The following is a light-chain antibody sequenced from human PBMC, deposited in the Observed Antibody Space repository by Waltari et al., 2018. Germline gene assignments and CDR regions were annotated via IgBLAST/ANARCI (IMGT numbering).Light chain of an antibody. CDR2: GAS. V-gene: IGKV3-15*01. J-gene: IGKJ1*01. CDR1: QSVSSN. CDR3: QQYNNWPGT. Sequence: CRASQSVSSNLAWYQQIPGQAPRLLIYGASTRATGIPARFTGSGSGTEFTLTISSMQSEDIAVYYCQQYNNWPGTFGQGTKVEIK.